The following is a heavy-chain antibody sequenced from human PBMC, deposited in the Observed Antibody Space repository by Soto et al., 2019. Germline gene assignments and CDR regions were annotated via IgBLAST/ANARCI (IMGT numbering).Heavy chain of an antibody. Sequence: GGSLRLSCAASAFTFSSYAMSWVRQAPGKGLEWVSAVSGSGDSTYYADSVKGRFTISRDNAKNTLYLQMNSLRAEDTAVYYCTSGPPMYCSSSSCYASPFDYWGQGTLVTVSS. J-gene: IGHJ4*02. CDR1: AFTFSSYA. CDR3: TSGPPMYCSSSSCYASPFDY. D-gene: IGHD2-2*01. CDR2: VSGSGDST. V-gene: IGHV3-23*01.